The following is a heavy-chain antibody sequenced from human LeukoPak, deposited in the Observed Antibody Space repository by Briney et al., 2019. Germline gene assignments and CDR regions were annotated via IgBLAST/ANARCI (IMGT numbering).Heavy chain of an antibody. V-gene: IGHV2-5*01. Sequence: SGPTLVKPTQTLTLTCTFSGFSLSTSGVGVGWIRRPPGKALEWLALIYWNDDRRYSPSLKSRLTITKDTSKNQVVLTMTNMDPVDTATYYCAHRGYRLLSWAFDIWGQGTMVTVSS. CDR3: AHRGYRLLSWAFDI. D-gene: IGHD2-2*01. J-gene: IGHJ3*02. CDR2: IYWNDDR. CDR1: GFSLSTSGVG.